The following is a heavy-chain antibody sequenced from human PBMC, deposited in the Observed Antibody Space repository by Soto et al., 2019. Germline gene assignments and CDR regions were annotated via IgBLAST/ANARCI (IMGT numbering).Heavy chain of an antibody. CDR1: GDSVSSNSAA. V-gene: IGHV6-1*01. CDR2: TYYRSKWYN. CDR3: ARDVDTAMGSYYYYGMEV. Sequence: SQTLSLTCAISGDSVSSNSAAWNWIRQSPSRGLEWLGRTYYRSKWYNDYAVSVKSRITINPDTSKNQFSLKLSSVTAADTAVYYCARDVDTAMGSYYYYGMEVWGQGTTVTVSS. J-gene: IGHJ6*02. D-gene: IGHD5-18*01.